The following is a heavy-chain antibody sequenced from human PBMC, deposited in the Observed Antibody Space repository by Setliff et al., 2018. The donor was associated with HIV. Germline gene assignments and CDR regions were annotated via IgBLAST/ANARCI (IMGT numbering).Heavy chain of an antibody. CDR1: GFTFRNYK. D-gene: IGHD3-3*01. CDR3: ARVFLEWLLYRPDYVMDV. V-gene: IGHV3-48*03. J-gene: IGHJ6*02. CDR2: ISIGSGGAI. Sequence: PGGSLRLSCAASGFTFRNYKFNWVRQAPGRGLEWVSSISIGSGGAIDYADSVQGRFTISRDNAKNSLNLQMNSLRAEDTAVYYCARVFLEWLLYRPDYVMDVWGQGTTVTVSS.